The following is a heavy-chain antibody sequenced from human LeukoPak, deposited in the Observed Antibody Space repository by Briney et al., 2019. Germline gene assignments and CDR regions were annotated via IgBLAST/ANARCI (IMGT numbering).Heavy chain of an antibody. J-gene: IGHJ4*02. V-gene: IGHV4-59*01. CDR1: GGSISSYY. CDR2: IYYSGST. CDR3: ARATYYGSGSYLD. Sequence: SETLSLTCTVSGGSISSYYWSWIRQPPGKGLEWIGYIYYSGSTNYNPSLKSRVTISVDTSKNQFSLKLSSVTAADTAVYYCARATYYGSGSYLDWGQGTLVTVSS. D-gene: IGHD3-10*01.